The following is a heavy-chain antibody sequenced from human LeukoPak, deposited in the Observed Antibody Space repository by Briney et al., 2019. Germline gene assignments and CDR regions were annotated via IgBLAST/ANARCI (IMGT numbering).Heavy chain of an antibody. V-gene: IGHV3-7*01. CDR1: GFTFSGFS. CDR3: AKQLGYCSDGSCYFPY. J-gene: IGHJ4*02. Sequence: GASLRLSCAASGFTFSGFSMSWVRQSPTKGLEWVANIKHDGSERYYVDAVTCRFTISRDNAKNSLSLQMNNLRVEDTAVYYCAKQLGYCSDGSCYFPYWGQGTLVTVSS. CDR2: IKHDGSER. D-gene: IGHD2-15*01.